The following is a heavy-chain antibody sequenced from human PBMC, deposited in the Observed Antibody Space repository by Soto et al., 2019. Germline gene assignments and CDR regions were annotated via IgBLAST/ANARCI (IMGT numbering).Heavy chain of an antibody. CDR3: ARGRFDDFS. Sequence: EVQLVESGGGLVQPGGYLRLSCAASGFTFSSYWMHWVRQAPGKGLVWVSRINTDGCRTTYGDPVKGRFTISRENAKNTLYLRMNSGRAEDTAVYSCARGRFDDFSWFQGTPVTVSS. CDR2: INTDGCRT. D-gene: IGHD3-16*01. CDR1: GFTFSSYW. J-gene: IGHJ5*02. V-gene: IGHV3-74*01.